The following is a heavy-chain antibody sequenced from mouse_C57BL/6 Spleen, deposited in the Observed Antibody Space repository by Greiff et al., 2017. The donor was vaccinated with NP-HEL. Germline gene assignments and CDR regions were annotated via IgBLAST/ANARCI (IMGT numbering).Heavy chain of an antibody. CDR3: AGINYVSFAY. J-gene: IGHJ3*01. CDR1: GYTFTDYY. V-gene: IGHV1-76*01. Sequence: QVQLQQSGAELVRPGASVKLSCKASGYTFTDYYINWVKQRPGQGLEWIARLYPGSGNTYYNEKFKGKSTLTAEKSSSTAYMQLSSLTSEYSAVYFCAGINYVSFAYWGQGTLVTVSA. CDR2: LYPGSGNT. D-gene: IGHD2-1*01.